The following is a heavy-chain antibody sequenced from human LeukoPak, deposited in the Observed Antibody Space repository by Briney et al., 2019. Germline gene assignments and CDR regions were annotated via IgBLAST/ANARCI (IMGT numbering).Heavy chain of an antibody. Sequence: SGTLSLTCSVSGASISSGSNYWGWIRQPPGKTLEWIGSIYSSGSTYYNPSLKSRVIIIIDTPKSHFSLTLSSVTAADTAVYYCARQIPGTAFRMDYWGQGTLVTVSS. CDR2: IYSSGST. D-gene: IGHD1-20*01. CDR1: GASISSGSNY. V-gene: IGHV4-39*07. J-gene: IGHJ4*02. CDR3: ARQIPGTAFRMDY.